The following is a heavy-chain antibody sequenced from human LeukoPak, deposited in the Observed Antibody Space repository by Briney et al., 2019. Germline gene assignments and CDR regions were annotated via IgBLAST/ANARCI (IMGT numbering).Heavy chain of an antibody. V-gene: IGHV3-15*01. J-gene: IGHJ3*02. CDR2: IKSKTDGGTT. D-gene: IGHD5-18*01. CDR3: TTYAKTGYSYGYAHAFDI. CDR1: GFTFSNAW. Sequence: RTGGSLRLSCAASGFTFSNAWMSWVRQAPGKGLEWVGRIKSKTDGGTTDYAAPVKGRFTISRDDSKNTLYLQMNSLKTEDTAVYYCTTYAKTGYSYGYAHAFDIWGQGTMVTVSS.